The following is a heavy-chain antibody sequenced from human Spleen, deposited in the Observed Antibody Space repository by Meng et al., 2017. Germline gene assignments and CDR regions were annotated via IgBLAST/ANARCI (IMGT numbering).Heavy chain of an antibody. CDR2: ITSSDTTT. D-gene: IGHD3-10*01. V-gene: IGHV3-48*03. CDR3: SRDISTMVNYYKYAMDD. Sequence: GGSLRPSCAASGFTFRSYEMNWVRQAPGKGLEWISAITSSDTTTHYADSVKGRFTISRDNAKNSLYLKMNSLRTEDTAVYNCSRDISTMVNYYKYAMDDWGRGTTVTVSS. J-gene: IGHJ6*02. CDR1: GFTFRSYE.